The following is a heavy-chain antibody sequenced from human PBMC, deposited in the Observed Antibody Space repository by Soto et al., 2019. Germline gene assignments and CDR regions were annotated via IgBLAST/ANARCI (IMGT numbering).Heavy chain of an antibody. D-gene: IGHD4-17*01. CDR1: GFTFSNAW. J-gene: IGHJ6*02. CDR3: TTVQILTVTTFGYYYGMDV. Sequence: GGSLRLSCAASGFTFSNAWMNWVRQAPGKGLEWVGRIKSKTDGGTTDYAAPVKGRFTISRDDSKNTLYLQMNSLKTEDTAVYYCTTVQILTVTTFGYYYGMDVWGQGTTVTVSS. CDR2: IKSKTDGGTT. V-gene: IGHV3-15*07.